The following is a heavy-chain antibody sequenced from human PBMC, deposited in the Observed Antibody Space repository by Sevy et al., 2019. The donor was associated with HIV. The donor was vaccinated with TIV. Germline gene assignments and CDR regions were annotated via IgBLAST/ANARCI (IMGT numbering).Heavy chain of an antibody. CDR3: ARKYDSSGYFDY. V-gene: IGHV3-23*01. CDR2: ISGSRGSGDKT. CDR1: GFTFSSYA. Sequence: GGSLRLSCAASGFTFSSYAMNRVRQAPGKGLEWVSGISGSRGSGDKTNYADSVKGRFTISRDDSKNSLYLQLNSLRAEDTAIYYCARKYDSSGYFDYWGQGTLVTVSS. J-gene: IGHJ4*02. D-gene: IGHD3-22*01.